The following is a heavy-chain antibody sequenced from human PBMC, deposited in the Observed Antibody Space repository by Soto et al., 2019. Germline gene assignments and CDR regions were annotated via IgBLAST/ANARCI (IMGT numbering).Heavy chain of an antibody. CDR2: ISGSGGST. CDR1: GFTFSSYA. D-gene: IGHD3-3*01. Sequence: GGSLRLSCAASGFTFSSYAMSWVRQAPGKGLEWVSAISGSGGSTYYADSVKGRFTISRDNSKNTLYLQMNSLRAEDTAVYYCAKDTGRFLEWLLAYWGQGXLVTVYS. V-gene: IGHV3-23*01. J-gene: IGHJ4*02. CDR3: AKDTGRFLEWLLAY.